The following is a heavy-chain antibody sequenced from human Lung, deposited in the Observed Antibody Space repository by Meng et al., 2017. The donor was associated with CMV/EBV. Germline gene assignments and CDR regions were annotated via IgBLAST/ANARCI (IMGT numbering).Heavy chain of an antibody. V-gene: IGHV3-21*06. D-gene: IGHD3-10*01. CDR1: GFTFSSYT. Sequence: ESXKISCAASGFTFSSYTLNWVRQPPGEGLEWVSSISSSGSYIYYAATVKGRFTISRVNAENSLYLQMSGLRAEDTAVYFCARDYGSRGMDVWGQGARVTVSS. CDR3: ARDYGSRGMDV. J-gene: IGHJ6*02. CDR2: ISSSGSYI.